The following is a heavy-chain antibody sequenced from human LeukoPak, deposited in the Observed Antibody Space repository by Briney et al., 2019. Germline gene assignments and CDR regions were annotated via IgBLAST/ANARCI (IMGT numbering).Heavy chain of an antibody. CDR2: ISSSSSHI. CDR3: AIDTAMAH. V-gene: IGHV3-21*06. D-gene: IGHD5-18*01. CDR1: GFTFSSYS. Sequence: GGSLRLSCAASGFTFSSYSMNWVRQAPGKGLEWVSSISSSSSHIYYADSVKGRFTISRDNAKNSLYLQMNSLRAEDTAVYYCAIDTAMAHWGQGTLVTVSS. J-gene: IGHJ4*02.